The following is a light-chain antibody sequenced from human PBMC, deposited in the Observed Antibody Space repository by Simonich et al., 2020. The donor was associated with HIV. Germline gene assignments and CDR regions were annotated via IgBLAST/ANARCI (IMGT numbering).Light chain of an antibody. V-gene: IGLV4-69*01. J-gene: IGLJ2*01. Sequence: LVLTQSPSTSASLGASVNLTCTLSSGHSTYAIAWHQQQPAQGPRYLMPLYRDGSRTKGAWIPDRFSGSSSGAERYLTIARLQSEDEAGYYCQTWGAGIVLFAGGTKLTVL. CDR3: QTWGAGIVL. CDR2: LYRDGSR. CDR1: SGHSTYA.